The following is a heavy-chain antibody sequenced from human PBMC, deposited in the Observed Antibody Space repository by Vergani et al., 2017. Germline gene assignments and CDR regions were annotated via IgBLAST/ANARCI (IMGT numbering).Heavy chain of an antibody. CDR2: ISASNGNT. CDR3: ARGRLKIEGVTSNWFDP. Sequence: QVQLVQSGAEVKKPGSSVKVSCKASGYTFTTYGISWVRQAPGQGLEWMGWISASNGNTNYAQKLLGRVTMTTDRSTSTAYMELRSLRSDDTAVYYCARGRLKIEGVTSNWFDPWLQETLVTVSS. CDR1: GYTFTTYG. D-gene: IGHD1-26*01. J-gene: IGHJ5*02. V-gene: IGHV1-18*01.